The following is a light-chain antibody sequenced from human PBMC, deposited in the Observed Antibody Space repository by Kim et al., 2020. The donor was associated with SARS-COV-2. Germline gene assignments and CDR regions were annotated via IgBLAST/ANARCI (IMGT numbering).Light chain of an antibody. J-gene: IGKJ1*01. CDR1: QTIKNR. Sequence: SPGERATLSGRASQTIKNRLVWYQHKPGRAPRLLIYDATTRATGVPARFIGSGSETDFTLTISSLQSEDFAVYYCQQSNDWPPLTFGQGTKVDIK. V-gene: IGKV3-15*01. CDR3: QQSNDWPPLT. CDR2: DAT.